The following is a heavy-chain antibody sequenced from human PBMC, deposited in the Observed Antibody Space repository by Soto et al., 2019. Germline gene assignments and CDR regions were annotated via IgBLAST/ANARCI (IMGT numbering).Heavy chain of an antibody. CDR1: GFTFSSYG. Sequence: PGESLRLSCAASGFTFSSYGMHWVRQAPGKGLEWVAVISYDGSNKYYADSVKGRFTISRDNSKNTLYLQMNSLRAEDTAVYYCAKEALIGHLDYWGQGTLVTVSS. J-gene: IGHJ4*02. V-gene: IGHV3-30*18. CDR3: AKEALIGHLDY. CDR2: ISYDGSNK.